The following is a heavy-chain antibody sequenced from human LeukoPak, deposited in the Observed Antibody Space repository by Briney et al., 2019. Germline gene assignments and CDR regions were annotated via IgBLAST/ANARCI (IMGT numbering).Heavy chain of an antibody. D-gene: IGHD3-10*01. CDR3: ARLRRVRGVYHPDYYYYYMDV. CDR1: GFTFSSYA. J-gene: IGHJ6*03. V-gene: IGHV3-53*01. Sequence: GGSLRLSCAASGFTFSSYAMSWVRQAPGKGLEWVSVIYSGGSTYYADSVKGRFTISRDNSKNTLYLQMNSLRAEDTAVYYCARLRRVRGVYHPDYYYYYMDVWGKGTTVTISS. CDR2: IYSGGST.